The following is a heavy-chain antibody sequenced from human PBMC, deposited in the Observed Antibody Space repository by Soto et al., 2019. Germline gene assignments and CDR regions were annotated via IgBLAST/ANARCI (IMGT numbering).Heavy chain of an antibody. V-gene: IGHV3-30-3*01. CDR3: ARSVVVVTYFDH. CDR2: ISYDGSNK. Sequence: QVQLVESGGGVVQPGRSLRLSCAASGFTFSSYAMHWVRQAPGKGLEWVAVISYDGSNKYYADSVKGRFTISRDNSKNTLYLQMNSLRAEDTAVYYCARSVVVVTYFDHWGQGTLVTVSS. J-gene: IGHJ4*02. CDR1: GFTFSSYA. D-gene: IGHD3-22*01.